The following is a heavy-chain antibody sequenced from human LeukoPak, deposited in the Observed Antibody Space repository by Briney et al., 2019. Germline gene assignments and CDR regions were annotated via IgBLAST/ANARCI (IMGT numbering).Heavy chain of an antibody. V-gene: IGHV1-69*01. Sequence: SVKVSCKASGGTFSGYAISWVRQAPGQGLEWMGGIIPIFGTANYAQKFQGRVTITADESTSTAYMELSSLRSEDTAVYYCARDRLWFGELNYYFDYWGQGTLVTVSS. CDR2: IIPIFGTA. J-gene: IGHJ4*02. CDR1: GGTFSGYA. D-gene: IGHD3-10*01. CDR3: ARDRLWFGELNYYFDY.